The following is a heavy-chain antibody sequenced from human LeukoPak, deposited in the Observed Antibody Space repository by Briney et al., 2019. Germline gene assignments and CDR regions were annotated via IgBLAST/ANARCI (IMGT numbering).Heavy chain of an antibody. J-gene: IGHJ4*02. Sequence: SGPALVKPTQTLTLTCTFSGFSLSTRGAGVGWIRQPPGKALEWLALIYWDDDKRYSPPLKSRLTITKDTSKNQVVLKMTNMDPVDTATYYCAHSGAAGNFDYWGQGTLVTVYS. CDR1: GFSLSTRGAG. V-gene: IGHV2-5*02. D-gene: IGHD6-13*01. CDR2: IYWDDDK. CDR3: AHSGAAGNFDY.